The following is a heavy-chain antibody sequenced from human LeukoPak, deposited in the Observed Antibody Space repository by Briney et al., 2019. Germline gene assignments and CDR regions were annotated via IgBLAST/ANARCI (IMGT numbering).Heavy chain of an antibody. J-gene: IGHJ4*02. V-gene: IGHV3-NL1*01. CDR3: AKGILDYYDSTPLDY. Sequence: GGSLRLSCAASGFTFSSYSMNWVRQAPGKGLEWVSVIYSGGSTYYADSVKGRFTISRDNSKNTLYLQMNSLRAEDTAVYYCAKGILDYYDSTPLDYWGQGTLVTVSS. CDR1: GFTFSSYS. CDR2: IYSGGST. D-gene: IGHD3-22*01.